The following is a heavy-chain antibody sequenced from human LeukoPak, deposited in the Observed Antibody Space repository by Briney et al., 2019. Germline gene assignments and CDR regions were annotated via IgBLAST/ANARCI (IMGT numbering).Heavy chain of an antibody. CDR2: IGSNGGST. D-gene: IGHD2-2*01. V-gene: IGHV3-64*02. J-gene: IGHJ3*02. CDR3: ARSNCSTTDCLFNAFDI. Sequence: PGGSPRLSCAASGFTFNSYAMHWVRQAPGKGLEYVSVIGSNGGSTYYADSVKGRFTISGDNSKNTLYLQMGSLRAEDMAVYYCARSNCSTTDCLFNAFDIWGQGTMVTVSS. CDR1: GFTFNSYA.